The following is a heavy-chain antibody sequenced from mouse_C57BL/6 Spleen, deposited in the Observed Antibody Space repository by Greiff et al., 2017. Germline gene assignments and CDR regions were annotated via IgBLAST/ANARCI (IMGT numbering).Heavy chain of an antibody. CDR3: ARRLGDGYSPFAY. Sequence: QVTLKESGPGILQPSQTLSLTCSFSGFSLSTFGMGVGWIRQPSGKGLEWLAYIWWDDEKYYNPALKSRLTISKDTSKNQVFLKIANVDTADTATYYCARRLGDGYSPFAYWGQGTLVTVSA. CDR2: IWWDDEK. V-gene: IGHV8-8*01. D-gene: IGHD2-3*01. CDR1: GFSLSTFGMG. J-gene: IGHJ3*01.